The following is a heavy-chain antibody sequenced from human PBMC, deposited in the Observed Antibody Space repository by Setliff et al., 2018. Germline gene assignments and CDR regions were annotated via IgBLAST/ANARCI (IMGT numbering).Heavy chain of an antibody. Sequence: PSETLSLTCTVSGGSISSSNWWTWVRQPPGKGLEWIGEIYHSGSINYNPSLKSRVTISVDTSKNQFSLRLTSVTAADTAVYYCARGELPPGDDGFDIWGQGTVVTVSS. J-gene: IGHJ3*02. CDR2: IYHSGSI. CDR3: ARGELPPGDDGFDI. D-gene: IGHD1-7*01. CDR1: GGSISSSNW. V-gene: IGHV4-4*02.